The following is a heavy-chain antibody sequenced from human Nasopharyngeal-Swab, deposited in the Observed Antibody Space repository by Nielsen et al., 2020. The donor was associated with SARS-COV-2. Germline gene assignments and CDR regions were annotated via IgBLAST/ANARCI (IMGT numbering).Heavy chain of an antibody. Sequence: SLKISCAASGFTFDDYTMHWVRQAPGKGLEWVSGINLNSGRKGYADSVKGRFTISRDNAKNSLYLLVNSLRSEDTALYYCARGTADYSNPSFDYWGQGTLVTVPS. J-gene: IGHJ4*02. CDR3: ARGTADYSNPSFDY. CDR2: INLNSGRK. D-gene: IGHD4-11*01. V-gene: IGHV3-9*01. CDR1: GFTFDDYT.